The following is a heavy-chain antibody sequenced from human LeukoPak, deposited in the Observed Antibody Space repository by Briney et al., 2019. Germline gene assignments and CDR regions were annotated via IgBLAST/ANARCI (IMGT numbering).Heavy chain of an antibody. CDR3: VKAGNYDY. J-gene: IGHJ4*02. CDR2: ISSNGGTA. D-gene: IGHD1-7*01. Sequence: GGSLRLSCSASGFTFINYAMHWVRQAPGKGLEYVSAISSNGGTADYADSVKGRLTISRDNSKNTLYLQMTSLRVEDTAVYYCVKAGNYDYWGQGTLVTVSS. CDR1: GFTFINYA. V-gene: IGHV3-64D*08.